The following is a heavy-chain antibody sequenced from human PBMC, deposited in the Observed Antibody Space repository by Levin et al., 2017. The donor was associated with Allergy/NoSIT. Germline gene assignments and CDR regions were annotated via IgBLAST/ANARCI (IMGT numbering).Heavy chain of an antibody. J-gene: IGHJ4*02. V-gene: IGHV3-48*01. CDR1: GFTFSSYS. CDR3: ARDIVTTQG. D-gene: IGHD5-12*01. Sequence: PGGSLRLSCAASGFTFSSYSMNWVRQAPGKGLEWVSYISSSSSTIFYADSVKGRFTISRDNAKNSLSLQMDSLRAEDTAVYYCARDIVTTQGWGQGTLVTVSS. CDR2: ISSSSSTI.